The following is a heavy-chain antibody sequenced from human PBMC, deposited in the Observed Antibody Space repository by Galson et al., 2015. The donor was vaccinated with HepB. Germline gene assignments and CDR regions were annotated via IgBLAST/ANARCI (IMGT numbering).Heavy chain of an antibody. CDR1: GYTFTSYA. V-gene: IGHV1-3*01. Sequence: SVKVSCKASGYTFTSYAMHWVRQAPGQRLEWMGWINAGNGNAKYSQKSQGRVTITRDTSASTAYMELSSLRSEDTAVYYCARVGRYFSQLLSRVPHKYGMDVWGQGTTVTVSS. CDR3: ARVGRYFSQLLSRVPHKYGMDV. J-gene: IGHJ6*02. CDR2: INAGNGNA. D-gene: IGHD2-2*01.